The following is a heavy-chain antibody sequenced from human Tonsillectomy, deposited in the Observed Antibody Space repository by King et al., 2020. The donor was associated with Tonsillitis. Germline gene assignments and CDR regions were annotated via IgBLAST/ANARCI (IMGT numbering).Heavy chain of an antibody. CDR2: ISVSGVTT. V-gene: IGHV3-23*04. J-gene: IGHJ6*03. CDR3: AKHDFGDYYYYMDV. CDR1: GFTFSSCA. Sequence: QLVQSGGGLVQPGGSLRLSCAASGFTFSSCAMSWVRQAPGKGLEWVSAISVSGVTTYYADSVRGRFTISRDNSKNTLYLQMNSLRADDTAVYYCAKHDFGDYYYYMDVWGKGTTVTVSS. D-gene: IGHD4-17*01.